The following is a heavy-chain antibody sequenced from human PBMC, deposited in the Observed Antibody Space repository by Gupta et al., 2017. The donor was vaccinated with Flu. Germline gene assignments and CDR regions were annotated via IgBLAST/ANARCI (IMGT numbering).Heavy chain of an antibody. CDR3: ARLSRRYCSGGSCYGPHQYYFDY. J-gene: IGHJ4*02. Sequence: QVQLQQWGAGLLKPSETLSLTCAVYGGSLSGYYWSRIRPPPGHGLEWIGEINHSGSTNYNPSLKSRVTISVDTSKNQFSLKLSSVTAADTAVYYCARLSRRYCSGGSCYGPHQYYFDYWGQGTLVTVSS. D-gene: IGHD2-15*01. CDR2: INHSGST. V-gene: IGHV4-34*01. CDR1: GGSLSGYY.